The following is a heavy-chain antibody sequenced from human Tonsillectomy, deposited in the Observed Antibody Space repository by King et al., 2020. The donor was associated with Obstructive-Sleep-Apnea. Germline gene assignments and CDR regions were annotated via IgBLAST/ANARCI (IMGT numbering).Heavy chain of an antibody. V-gene: IGHV3-43*01. CDR1: GFTFDDYT. CDR3: AKDPGGSFNDAFDI. D-gene: IGHD2-15*01. CDR2: ISWDGGST. Sequence: VQLVQSGGVVVQPGGSLRLSCAASGFTFDDYTMHWVRHAPGKGLEWVSLISWDGGSTYYADSVKGRFTISRDNSKNSLYLQMNSLRTEDTALYYCAKDPGGSFNDAFDIWGQGTMVTVSS. J-gene: IGHJ3*02.